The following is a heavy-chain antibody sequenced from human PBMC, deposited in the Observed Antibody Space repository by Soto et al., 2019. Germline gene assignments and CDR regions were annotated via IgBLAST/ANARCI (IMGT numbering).Heavy chain of an antibody. Sequence: PGGSLRLSCAASGFTFSSYWMHWVRQAPGKGLVWVSRINSDGSSTSYADSVKGRFTISRDNAKNTLYLQMNSLRAEDTAVYYCARAGSSRFPYGMDVWGQGTTVTVSS. D-gene: IGHD6-13*01. J-gene: IGHJ6*02. CDR2: INSDGSST. CDR3: ARAGSSRFPYGMDV. V-gene: IGHV3-74*01. CDR1: GFTFSSYW.